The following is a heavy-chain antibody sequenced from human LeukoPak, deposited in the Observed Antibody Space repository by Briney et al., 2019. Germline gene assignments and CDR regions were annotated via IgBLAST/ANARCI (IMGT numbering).Heavy chain of an antibody. Sequence: SVKVSCKASRGTFSDFALRWLRQVPGRGLEWMGGILPVFGTPTYAQTFEGRVTITTDESTTTGYIEISSLTSEDTALDYCASADDQWNDGFQYWGQGTLVTVSS. J-gene: IGHJ4*02. D-gene: IGHD1-1*01. CDR3: ASADDQWNDGFQY. CDR1: RGTFSDFA. CDR2: ILPVFGTP. V-gene: IGHV1-69*05.